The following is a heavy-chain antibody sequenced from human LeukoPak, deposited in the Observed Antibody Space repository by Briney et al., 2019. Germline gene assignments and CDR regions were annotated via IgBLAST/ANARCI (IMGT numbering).Heavy chain of an antibody. Sequence: GASVKVSCKASGGTFSSYAISWVRQAPGQGLEWMGGIIPIFGTANYAQKFQGRVTITADESTSTAYMELSSLRSEDTAVYYCASSVDTAMVTFGYYFDYWGQGTLVTVSS. J-gene: IGHJ4*02. D-gene: IGHD5-18*01. CDR1: GGTFSSYA. V-gene: IGHV1-69*13. CDR2: IIPIFGTA. CDR3: ASSVDTAMVTFGYYFDY.